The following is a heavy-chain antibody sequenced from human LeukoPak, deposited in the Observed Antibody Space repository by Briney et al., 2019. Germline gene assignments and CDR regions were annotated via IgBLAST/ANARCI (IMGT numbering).Heavy chain of an antibody. CDR1: GYTFTGYY. V-gene: IGHV1-2*02. CDR3: ARVDRARAITIFGVDYPAGMDV. J-gene: IGHJ6*02. D-gene: IGHD3-3*01. Sequence: ASVKVSCKASGYTFTGYYMHWVRQAPGQGLEWMGWINPNSGGTNYVQKFQGRVTMTRDTSISTAYMELSRLRSDDTAVYYCARVDRARAITIFGVDYPAGMDVWGQGTTVTVSS. CDR2: INPNSGGT.